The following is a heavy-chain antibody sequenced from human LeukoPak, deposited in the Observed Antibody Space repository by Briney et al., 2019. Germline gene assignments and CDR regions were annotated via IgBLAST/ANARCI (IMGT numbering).Heavy chain of an antibody. Sequence: SETPSLTCTVSGGSISSYYWSWIRQPPGKGLEWIGYIYYSGSTNYNPSLKSRVTISVDTSKNQFSLKLSSVTAADTAVYYCARYAAGFGYNWYSYYGMDVWGQGTTVTVSS. CDR2: IYYSGST. V-gene: IGHV4-59*01. D-gene: IGHD5-12*01. CDR3: ARYAAGFGYNWYSYYGMDV. CDR1: GGSISSYY. J-gene: IGHJ6*02.